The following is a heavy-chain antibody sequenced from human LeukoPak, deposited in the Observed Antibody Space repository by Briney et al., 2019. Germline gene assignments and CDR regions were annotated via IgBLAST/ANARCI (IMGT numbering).Heavy chain of an antibody. CDR1: GGSISSGNW. Sequence: TSETLSLTCAVSGGSISSGNWWSWVRQPPGKGLEWIGEIYHNGATNYNPSLKSRVTISVDTSKNQFSLKLSSVTAADTAVYYCARYSGYDYNFDYWGQGTLVTVSS. CDR2: IYHNGAT. J-gene: IGHJ4*02. CDR3: ARYSGYDYNFDY. V-gene: IGHV4-4*02. D-gene: IGHD5-12*01.